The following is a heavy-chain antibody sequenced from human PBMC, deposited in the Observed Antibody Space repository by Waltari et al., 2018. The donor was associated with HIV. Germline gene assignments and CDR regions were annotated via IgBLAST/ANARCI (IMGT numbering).Heavy chain of an antibody. Sequence: QVQLQESGPGLVKPSETLSLTCTVSGYSISSGYYWGWIRQPPGKGLEWIGSIYHSGSTSSNPSLKSRVTISVDTSKNQFSLKLSSVTAADTAVYYCARNSKGLYSYGSVYFDYWGQGTLVTVSS. CDR1: GYSISSGYY. CDR3: ARNSKGLYSYGSVYFDY. V-gene: IGHV4-38-2*02. J-gene: IGHJ4*02. CDR2: IYHSGST. D-gene: IGHD5-18*01.